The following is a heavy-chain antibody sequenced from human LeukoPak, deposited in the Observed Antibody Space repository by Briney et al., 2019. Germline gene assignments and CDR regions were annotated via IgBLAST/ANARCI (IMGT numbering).Heavy chain of an antibody. V-gene: IGHV1-46*01. CDR3: ARVDTAMVAGGGGY. CDR1: GYTFSGFY. CDR2: INPSGGST. Sequence: GASVKVSCKASGYTFSGFYIHWVRQAPGQGLEWMGIINPSGGSTSYAQKFQGRVTMTRDMSTSTVYMALSSLRSEDTAVYYCARVDTAMVAGGGGYWGQGTLVTVSS. D-gene: IGHD5-18*01. J-gene: IGHJ4*02.